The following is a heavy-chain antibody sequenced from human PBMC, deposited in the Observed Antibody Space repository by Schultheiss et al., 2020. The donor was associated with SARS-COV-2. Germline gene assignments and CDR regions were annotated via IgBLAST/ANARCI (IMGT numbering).Heavy chain of an antibody. CDR3: TTRDNVEMAEGDY. CDR2: IYSGGST. V-gene: IGHV3-66*04. Sequence: GGSLRLSCAASGFTVSSNYMSWVRQAPGKGLEWVSVIYSGGSTYYADSVKGRFTISRDNSKNTLYLQMNSLKTEDTAVYYCTTRDNVEMAEGDYWGQGTLVTVSS. D-gene: IGHD5-24*01. J-gene: IGHJ4*02. CDR1: GFTVSSNY.